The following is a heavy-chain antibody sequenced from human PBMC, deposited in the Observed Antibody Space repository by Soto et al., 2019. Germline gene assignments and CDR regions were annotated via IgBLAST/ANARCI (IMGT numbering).Heavy chain of an antibody. Sequence: ASVKVSCKASGYMFTSHGINWVRQAPGQGLEWMGWISTYNGNTNYAQRRQDRVTITTNTSTSTVYMELRSLRSDDTAVYYCARDLLAVGGRRYGMDVWGKGTTVTVSP. V-gene: IGHV1-18*01. CDR1: GYMFTSHG. CDR2: ISTYNGNT. CDR3: ARDLLAVGGRRYGMDV. J-gene: IGHJ6*04. D-gene: IGHD6-13*01.